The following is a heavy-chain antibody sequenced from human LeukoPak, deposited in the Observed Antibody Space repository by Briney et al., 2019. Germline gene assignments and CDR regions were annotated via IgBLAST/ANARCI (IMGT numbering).Heavy chain of an antibody. D-gene: IGHD5-18*01. CDR2: ISSSGFGT. J-gene: IGHJ3*02. V-gene: IGHV3-23*01. Sequence: GGSLRLSCATSGFTFSSYPMSWVRQAPGRGLEWVSAISSSGFGTYYADSVKGRFTISRDNSKNTLYLQVNSLRAEDTAVYYCAKGARGYSMYAFDIWGQGTMVTVSS. CDR3: AKGARGYSMYAFDI. CDR1: GFTFSSYP.